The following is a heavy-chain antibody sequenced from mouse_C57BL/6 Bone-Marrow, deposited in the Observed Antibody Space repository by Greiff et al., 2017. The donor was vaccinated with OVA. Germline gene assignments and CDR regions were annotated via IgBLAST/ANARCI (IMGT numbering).Heavy chain of an antibody. CDR1: GFSLTSYG. CDR3: ARNSLDV. CDR2: IWSGGST. V-gene: IGHV2-2*01. J-gene: IGHJ1*03. Sequence: VKLQESGPGLVQPSQSLSITCTVSGFSLTSYGVHWVRQSPGKGLEWLGVIWSGGSTDYNAAFISRLSISKDNSKSQVFFKMNSLQADDTAIYYCARNSLDVWGTGTTVTVSS.